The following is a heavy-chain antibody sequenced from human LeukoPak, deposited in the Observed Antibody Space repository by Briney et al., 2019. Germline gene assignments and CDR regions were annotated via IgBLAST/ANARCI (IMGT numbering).Heavy chain of an antibody. CDR1: GYTFTDFY. J-gene: IGHJ4*02. CDR2: ISPNNGDT. Sequence: GASVKVSCKPSGYTFTDFYIHWVRQAPGVGLQWMGWISPNNGDTKYAEDFQDRVTMTRDTSISTAYMELTGLTPDDTAVYYCVRSPIGASAYWGRGTLVTVSS. CDR3: VRSPIGASAY. V-gene: IGHV1-2*02. D-gene: IGHD3-10*01.